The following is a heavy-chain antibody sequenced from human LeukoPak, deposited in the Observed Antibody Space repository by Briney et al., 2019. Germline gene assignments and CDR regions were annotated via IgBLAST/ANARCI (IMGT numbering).Heavy chain of an antibody. J-gene: IGHJ6*02. CDR1: GFTFNTYA. CDR2: IGGSGSST. V-gene: IGHV3-23*01. CDR3: ARELNGALYYYGVDV. D-gene: IGHD4-17*01. Sequence: GGSLRLSCAASGFTFNTYAMSWVRQAPGKGLEWVSGIGGSGSSTYYAESVKGRFTISRDNSKNTVYLQMNSLSAEDTAVYYCARELNGALYYYGVDVWGQRTTLTVSS.